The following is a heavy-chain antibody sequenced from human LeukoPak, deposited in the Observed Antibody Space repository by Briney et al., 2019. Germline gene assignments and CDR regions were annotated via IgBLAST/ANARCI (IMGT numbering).Heavy chain of an antibody. CDR3: AKFALSDSSGYYYVWYFDY. CDR1: GFTFSIYE. Sequence: GGSLRLSCAASGFTFSIYEMLWVRQAPGRGLEGVSAISGSGGTTYYADSVKGRFTISSDNSKNTMYVQMNSLRAEDTAVYYCAKFALSDSSGYYYVWYFDYWGQGSLVTVSS. J-gene: IGHJ4*02. CDR2: ISGSGGTT. V-gene: IGHV3-23*01. D-gene: IGHD3-22*01.